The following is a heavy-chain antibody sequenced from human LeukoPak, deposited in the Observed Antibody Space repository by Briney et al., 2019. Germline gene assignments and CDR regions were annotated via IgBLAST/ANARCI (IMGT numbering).Heavy chain of an antibody. D-gene: IGHD5-24*01. V-gene: IGHV4-59*01. J-gene: IGHJ3*02. Sequence: PSETLSLTCTVSGGSISSYYWSWIRQPPGKGLEWIGYIYYSGSTNYNPSLKSRVTISVDTSKNQFSLKLSSVTAADTAVYYCAREGMATRAFDIWGQGTMVTVSS. CDR3: AREGMATRAFDI. CDR2: IYYSGST. CDR1: GGSISSYY.